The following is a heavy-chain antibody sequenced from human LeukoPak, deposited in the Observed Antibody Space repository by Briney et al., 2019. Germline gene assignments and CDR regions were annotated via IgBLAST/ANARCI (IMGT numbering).Heavy chain of an antibody. Sequence: SETLSLTCTVSGGSISSYYWSWIRQPPGKGLEWIGYIYYSGSTNYNPSLKSRVTISVDTSKNQFSLKLSSVTAADTAVYYCARHLKYYDILTGYYKPSYFDYWAQGTLVTVSS. CDR2: IYYSGST. CDR1: GGSISSYY. V-gene: IGHV4-59*01. J-gene: IGHJ4*02. D-gene: IGHD3-9*01. CDR3: ARHLKYYDILTGYYKPSYFDY.